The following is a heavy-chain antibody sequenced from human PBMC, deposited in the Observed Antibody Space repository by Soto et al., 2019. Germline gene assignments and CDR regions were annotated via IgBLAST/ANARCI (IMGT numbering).Heavy chain of an antibody. J-gene: IGHJ4*02. CDR1: GDSVSSNSAA. CDR3: ARESHCTNGVCTVDFDY. D-gene: IGHD2-8*01. CDR2: TYYRSKWYN. Sequence: PSQTLSLTCAISGDSVSSNSAAWNWIRQSPSRGLEWLGRTYYRSKWYNDYAVSVKSRITINPDTSKNQLSLQLNSVTPEDTAVYYCARESHCTNGVCTVDFDYWGQGTLVTVSS. V-gene: IGHV6-1*01.